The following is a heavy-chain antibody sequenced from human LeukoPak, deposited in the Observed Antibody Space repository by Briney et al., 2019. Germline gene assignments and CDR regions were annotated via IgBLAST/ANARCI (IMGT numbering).Heavy chain of an antibody. CDR2: IKQDGSKK. CDR3: ARAQGYDFWSGSQYYFDY. CDR1: GFPFSSYW. Sequence: PGGSLRLSCVASGFPFSSYWMTWVRQAPGKGLEWVANIKQDGSKKSYVDSVKGRFTISRDNAKNSLYLQMNSLRAEDTAVYYCARAQGYDFWSGSQYYFDYWGQGTLVTVSS. J-gene: IGHJ4*02. V-gene: IGHV3-7*03. D-gene: IGHD3-3*01.